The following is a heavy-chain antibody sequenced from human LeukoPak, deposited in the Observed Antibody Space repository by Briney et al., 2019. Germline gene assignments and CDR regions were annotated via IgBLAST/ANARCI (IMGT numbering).Heavy chain of an antibody. CDR3: ARVAAYCSSTSCLGAYGMDV. CDR1: GYTFTDYY. D-gene: IGHD2-2*01. J-gene: IGHJ6*02. CDR2: INPNSGGT. V-gene: IGHV1-2*02. Sequence: ASVKVSCKASGYTFTDYYMHWVRQAPGQGLEWMGWINPNSGGTNYAQKFQGRVTMTRDTSISTAYMELSRLRSDDTAVYYCARVAAYCSSTSCLGAYGMDVWGQGTAVTVSS.